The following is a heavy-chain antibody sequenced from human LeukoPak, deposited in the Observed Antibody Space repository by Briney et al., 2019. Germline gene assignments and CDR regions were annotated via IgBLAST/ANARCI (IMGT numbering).Heavy chain of an antibody. D-gene: IGHD3-16*01. CDR3: ARGSGGEGGTVFYYYFLDV. J-gene: IGHJ6*03. CDR2: VNDSEGT. Sequence: PSETLSLTSGVSGGSFSEYYWIRIAQSPGKGRVGIGEVNDSEGTNYNPFFKSRVTISVDTSNNQFSLNLTSVAAADTAIYYCARGSGGEGGTVFYYYFLDVWGEGTTVTVSS. CDR1: GGSFSEYY. V-gene: IGHV4-34*01.